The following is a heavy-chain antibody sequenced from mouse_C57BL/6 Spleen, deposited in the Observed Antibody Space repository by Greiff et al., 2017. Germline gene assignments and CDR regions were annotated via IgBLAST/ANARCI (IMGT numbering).Heavy chain of an antibody. Sequence: EVKLQQSGPELVKPGASVKISCKASGYTFTDYYMNWVKQSHGKSLEWIGDINPNNGGTSYNQKFKGKATLTVDKSSSTAYMELRSLTSEDSAVYYCARRLTTVVAPGYFDVWGTGTTVTVSS. CDR2: INPNNGGT. J-gene: IGHJ1*03. D-gene: IGHD1-1*01. CDR3: ARRLTTVVAPGYFDV. CDR1: GYTFTDYY. V-gene: IGHV1-26*01.